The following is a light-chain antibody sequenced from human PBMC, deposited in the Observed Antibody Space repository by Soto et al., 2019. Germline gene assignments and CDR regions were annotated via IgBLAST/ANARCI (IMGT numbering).Light chain of an antibody. Sequence: QSVLTQPASVSGSPGQSIAISCTGTSSDVGTYDYVSWYQQYPDKAPKLIIYEVTQRPSGVSNRFSGSKSGNTASLTISGLQAEDEAGYYCSSHTSVNTRVFGTGTKVTVL. CDR2: EVT. CDR3: SSHTSVNTRV. J-gene: IGLJ1*01. V-gene: IGLV2-14*01. CDR1: SSDVGTYDY.